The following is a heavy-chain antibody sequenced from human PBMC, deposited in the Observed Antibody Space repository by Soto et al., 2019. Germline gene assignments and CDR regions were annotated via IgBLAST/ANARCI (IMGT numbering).Heavy chain of an antibody. Sequence: PGESLKISCKGSGCSFTSYWIGWVRHMPGKGLEWMGIIYPGDSDTRYSPSFQGQVTISADKSISTAYLQWSSLKASDTAMYYCARSGYSYGPRDYYYGMDVWGQGTTVTVS. V-gene: IGHV5-51*01. J-gene: IGHJ6*02. CDR1: GCSFTSYW. D-gene: IGHD5-18*01. CDR2: IYPGDSDT. CDR3: ARSGYSYGPRDYYYGMDV.